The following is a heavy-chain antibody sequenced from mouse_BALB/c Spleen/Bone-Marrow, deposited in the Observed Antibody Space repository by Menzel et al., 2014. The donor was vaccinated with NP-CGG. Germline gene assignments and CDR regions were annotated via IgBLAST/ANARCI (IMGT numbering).Heavy chain of an antibody. CDR3: GRGAKKYGNYLDY. CDR1: GYSFTGYF. Sequence: EVMLVESGPELVKPGASVKLSCKASGYSFTGYFMNWVKQSHGKSLEWIGRINPYNGETFYNQKLKGKATLTADKSSSAAHMEFLSLTSEDSAVYYCGRGAKKYGNYLDYWGQGTTLTVSS. V-gene: IGHV1-37*01. J-gene: IGHJ2*01. D-gene: IGHD2-10*02. CDR2: INPYNGET.